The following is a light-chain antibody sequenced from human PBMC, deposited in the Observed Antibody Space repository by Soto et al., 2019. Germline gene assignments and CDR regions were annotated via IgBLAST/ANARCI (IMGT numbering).Light chain of an antibody. CDR2: DAS. J-gene: IGKJ1*01. CDR3: QQYGDSLLT. Sequence: EIVMTQSPATLSVSPGERATLSCRASQSVRTYVAWYQQKAGQAPRLLIYDASNRATGIPARFSGSGSGTDFTLIISRLEPEDFAVYYCQQYGDSLLTFGQGTKVDNK. CDR1: QSVRTY. V-gene: IGKV3-11*01.